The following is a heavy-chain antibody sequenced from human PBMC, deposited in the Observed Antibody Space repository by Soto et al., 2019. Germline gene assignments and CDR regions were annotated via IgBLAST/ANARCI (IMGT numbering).Heavy chain of an antibody. CDR3: ARDRNIAAAGTGGWFDP. CDR2: IIPIFGTA. D-gene: IGHD6-13*01. CDR1: GGTFSSYA. J-gene: IGHJ5*02. V-gene: IGHV1-69*13. Sequence: WASVKVSCKASGGTFSSYAISWVRQAPGQGLEWMGGIIPIFGTANYAQKFQGRVTITADESTSTAYMELSSLRSEDTAVYYCARDRNIAAAGTGGWFDPWGQGTLVTVSS.